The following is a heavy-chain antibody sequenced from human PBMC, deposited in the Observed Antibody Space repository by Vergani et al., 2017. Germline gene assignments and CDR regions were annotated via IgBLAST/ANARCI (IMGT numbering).Heavy chain of an antibody. CDR3: VKEKIDLGSYFFDS. CDR2: ISGSGDST. J-gene: IGHJ4*01. CDR1: GFTFSSYA. D-gene: IGHD2/OR15-2a*01. V-gene: IGHV3-23*01. Sequence: EVQVLESGGGLVQPGGSLRLSCAASGFTFSSYAMSWVRQAPGRGLEWVSAISGSGDSTYYADSVKGRFTISRDNSKNTVFLQMHSLRAEDTAIYYCVKEKIDLGSYFFDSWGHGILVTVSS.